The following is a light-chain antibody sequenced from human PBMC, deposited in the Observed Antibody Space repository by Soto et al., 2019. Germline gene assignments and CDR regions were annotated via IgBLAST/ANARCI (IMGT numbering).Light chain of an antibody. J-gene: IGLJ2*01. CDR1: SSDIGASNY. CDR2: EVS. Sequence: QSALTQPPSASGSPGQSVTISCTGTSSDIGASNYVSWYRQHPGKAPKLMISEVSKRPSGVPDRFSGSKSGNMASLSVSGLQAEDEADYYCSSSAGTNKMVFGGGTKLTVL. CDR3: SSSAGTNKMV. V-gene: IGLV2-8*01.